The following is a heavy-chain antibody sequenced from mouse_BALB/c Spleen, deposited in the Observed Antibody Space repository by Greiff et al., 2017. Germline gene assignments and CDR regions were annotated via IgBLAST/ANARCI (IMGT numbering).Heavy chain of an antibody. V-gene: IGHV1-5*01. D-gene: IGHD1-1*01. Sequence: VQLQQSGTVLARPGASVKMSCKASGYSFTSYWMHWVKQRPGQGLEWIGAIYPGNSDTSYNQKFKGKAKLTAVTSASTAYMELSSLTNEDSAVYYCTKVTTVVATSYFDYWGQGTTLTVSS. CDR3: TKVTTVVATSYFDY. J-gene: IGHJ2*01. CDR2: IYPGNSDT. CDR1: GYSFTSYW.